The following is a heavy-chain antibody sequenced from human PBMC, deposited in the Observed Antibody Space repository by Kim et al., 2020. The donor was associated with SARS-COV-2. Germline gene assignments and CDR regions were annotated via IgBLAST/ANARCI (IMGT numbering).Heavy chain of an antibody. CDR3: ARSSKLSSTHY. J-gene: IGHJ4*02. D-gene: IGHD6-13*01. Sequence: TNYSPSFQGHVTISADKSISTAYLQWSSLKASDTAMYYCARSSKLSSTHYWGQGTLVTVSS. V-gene: IGHV5-10-1*01. CDR2: T.